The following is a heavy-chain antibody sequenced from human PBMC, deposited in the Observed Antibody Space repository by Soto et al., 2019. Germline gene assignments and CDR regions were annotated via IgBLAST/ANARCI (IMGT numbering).Heavy chain of an antibody. D-gene: IGHD4-17*01. V-gene: IGHV1-69*13. CDR2: IIPMFETV. Sequence: SVKVSCKVSGYTLTELSMHWVRQAPGQGLEWMGGIIPMFETVNYAQRFQGRLTIAADESTSTAYMELTSLTSADTAIYFCARGLRTGNYGMDVWGQGTTVTVSS. CDR1: GYTLTELS. J-gene: IGHJ6*02. CDR3: ARGLRTGNYGMDV.